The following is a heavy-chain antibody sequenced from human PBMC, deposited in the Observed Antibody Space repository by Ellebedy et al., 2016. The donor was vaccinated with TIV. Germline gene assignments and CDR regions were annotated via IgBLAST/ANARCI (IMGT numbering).Heavy chain of an antibody. CDR3: ATFPYISTSSAY. V-gene: IGHV1-2*02. J-gene: IGHJ4*02. D-gene: IGHD3-3*02. CDR2: IYPYSGGT. CDR1: GYTFTSYS. Sequence: ASVKVSCKASGYTFTSYSISWVRQAPGQGLEWMGWIYPYSGGTNYAPKFQGRVTMTRDTSINTAYMELSGLKSDDAAVYYCATFPYISTSSAYWGQGTLVTVSS.